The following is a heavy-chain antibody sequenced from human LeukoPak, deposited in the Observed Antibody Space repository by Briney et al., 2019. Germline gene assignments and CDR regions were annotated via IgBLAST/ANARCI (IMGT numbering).Heavy chain of an antibody. CDR2: IYTSGST. CDR1: GGSISSYY. D-gene: IGHD6-13*01. J-gene: IGHJ6*03. CDR3: ARTGYSSSWGGRWYYYYMDV. V-gene: IGHV4-4*09. Sequence: SETLSLTCTVSGGSISSYYWSWIRQPPGKGLEWIGYIYTSGSTNYNPSRKSRVTISVDTSKNQFSLKLSPVTAADTAVYYCARTGYSSSWGGRWYYYYMDVWGKGTTVTVSS.